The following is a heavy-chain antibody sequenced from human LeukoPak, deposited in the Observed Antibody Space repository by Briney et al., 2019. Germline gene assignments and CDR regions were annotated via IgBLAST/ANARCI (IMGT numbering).Heavy chain of an antibody. D-gene: IGHD6-19*01. CDR3: AKEDGYSSGWYGGANY. Sequence: PSETLSLTCAVYGGSFSGYYWSWIRQPPGKGLEWVSAISGSGGSTYYADSVKGRFTISRDNSKNTLYLQMNSLRAEDTAVYYCAKEDGYSSGWYGGANYWGQGTLVTVSS. V-gene: IGHV3-23*01. CDR1: GGSFSGYY. J-gene: IGHJ4*02. CDR2: ISGSGGST.